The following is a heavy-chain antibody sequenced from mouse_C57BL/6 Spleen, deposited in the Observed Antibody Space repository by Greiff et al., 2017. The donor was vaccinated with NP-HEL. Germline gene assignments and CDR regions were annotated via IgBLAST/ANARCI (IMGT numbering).Heavy chain of an antibody. J-gene: IGHJ4*01. CDR1: GYTFTSYW. D-gene: IGHD3-2*02. Sequence: QVQLQQPGAELVRPGTSVKLSCKASGYTFTSYWMHWVKQRPGQGLEWIGVIDPSDSYTNYNQKFKGKATLTVDTSSSTAYMQRSSLTSEDSAVYYCASRDSSGYGYYAMDYWGQGTSVTVSS. CDR2: IDPSDSYT. V-gene: IGHV1-59*01. CDR3: ASRDSSGYGYYAMDY.